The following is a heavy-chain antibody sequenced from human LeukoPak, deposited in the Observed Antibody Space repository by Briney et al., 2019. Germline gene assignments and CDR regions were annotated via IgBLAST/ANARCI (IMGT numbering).Heavy chain of an antibody. J-gene: IGHJ4*02. CDR2: ISYDGSNK. Sequence: GGALRLSCAAPGVTLSSYAMHWVRQAPGKGLEWVAVISYDGSNKYYADSVKGRFTISRDNSKNTLYLQMNSLRAEDTAVYYCAKVAHGDYFDYWGQGTLVTVSS. D-gene: IGHD3-10*01. CDR1: GVTLSSYA. V-gene: IGHV3-30-3*02. CDR3: AKVAHGDYFDY.